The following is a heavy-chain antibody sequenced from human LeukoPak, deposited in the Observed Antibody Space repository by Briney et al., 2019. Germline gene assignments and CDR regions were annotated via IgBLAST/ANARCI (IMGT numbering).Heavy chain of an antibody. CDR3: AKFRITMVRGVITNFVY. Sequence: GGALRLSCAASGFTFSSYPMSWVRQAPGKGLGWVSAISGSGGSTYYADSVNGRFTISRDNPKKPLYLQMNSLRAEDTVVYYCAKFRITMVRGVITNFVYWGQGGQVTVSS. CDR1: GFTFSSYP. CDR2: ISGSGGST. J-gene: IGHJ4*02. D-gene: IGHD3-10*01. V-gene: IGHV3-23*01.